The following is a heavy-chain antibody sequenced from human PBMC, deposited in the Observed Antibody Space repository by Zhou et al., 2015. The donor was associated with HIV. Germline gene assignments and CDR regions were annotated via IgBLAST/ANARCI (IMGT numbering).Heavy chain of an antibody. CDR2: IWYDGRNK. D-gene: IGHD3-3*01. V-gene: IGHV3-30*02. Sequence: QAQLVESGGRRGPVWGGSLRLSCAASGFPFSNYGMHWVRQAPGKGLEWVAYIWYDGRNKYYADSVKGRFTISRDNSKNTLWLQMNSLRSNDTAVYYCARDQPITYKDFLSGQRYRYALDVWGQGTTVTVSS. J-gene: IGHJ6*02. CDR1: GFPFSNYG. CDR3: ARDQPITYKDFLSGQRYRYALDV.